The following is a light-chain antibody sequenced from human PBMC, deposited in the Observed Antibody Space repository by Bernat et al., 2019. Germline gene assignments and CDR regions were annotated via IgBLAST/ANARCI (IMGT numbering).Light chain of an antibody. CDR2: DVG. CDR3: SSYTSSSTPYV. CDR1: SRDVGGYNY. J-gene: IGLJ1*01. Sequence: QSALTQPASVPVTPGQSITISCTGNSRDVGGYNYVSWHQQHLGKAPKLLIYDVGNRPSGVSNGFPGSKFGNTASLTISGIKAEDEDDYYCSSYTSSSTPYVVGTGTKVTDL. V-gene: IGLV2-14*01.